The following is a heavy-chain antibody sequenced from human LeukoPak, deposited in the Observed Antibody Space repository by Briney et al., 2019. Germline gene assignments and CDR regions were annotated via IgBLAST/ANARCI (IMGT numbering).Heavy chain of an antibody. CDR1: GFIFSNYW. D-gene: IGHD4-17*01. J-gene: IGHJ4*02. CDR2: IKQDGSEK. CDR3: AREGGYGDYEFDY. V-gene: IGHV3-7*01. Sequence: PGGSLRLSCAASGFIFSNYWMSWVRQAPGKGLEWVANIKQDGSEKYYVDSVKGRFTISRDNAKNSLYLQMNSLRAEDTAVYSCAREGGYGDYEFDYWGQGTLVTVSS.